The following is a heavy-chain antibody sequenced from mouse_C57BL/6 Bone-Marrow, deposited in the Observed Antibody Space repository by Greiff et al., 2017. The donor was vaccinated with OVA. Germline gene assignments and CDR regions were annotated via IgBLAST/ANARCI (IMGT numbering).Heavy chain of an antibody. CDR2: FNPGRGGT. Sequence: VKLQESGAELVRPGTSVKVSCKASGYAFTNYLIEWVKQRPGQGLEWIGVFNPGRGGTKYNEKFKGKATLTADKSSSTDYMELRSLTSEESGVYFCARRGGGLNWGWYFDVWGTGTTVTVSS. D-gene: IGHD4-1*01. J-gene: IGHJ1*03. CDR1: GYAFTNYL. V-gene: IGHV1-54*01. CDR3: ARRGGGLNWGWYFDV.